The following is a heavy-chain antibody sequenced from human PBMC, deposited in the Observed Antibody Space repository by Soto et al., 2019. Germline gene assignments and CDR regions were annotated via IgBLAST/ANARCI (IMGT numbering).Heavy chain of an antibody. D-gene: IGHD3-22*01. J-gene: IGHJ4*02. CDR3: ATSPLDYYDSSGGVFDY. CDR1: GYTLTELS. Sequence: ASVKVSCKVSGYTLTELSMHWVRQAPGKGLEWMGGFDPEDGETIYAQKFQGRVTMTEDTSTDTAYMELSSLRSEDTAVYYCATSPLDYYDSSGGVFDYWGQGTLVTVSS. V-gene: IGHV1-24*01. CDR2: FDPEDGET.